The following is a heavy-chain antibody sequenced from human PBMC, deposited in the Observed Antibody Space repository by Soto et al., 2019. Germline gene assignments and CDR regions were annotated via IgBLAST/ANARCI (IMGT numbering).Heavy chain of an antibody. Sequence: EVQLVESGGGLVKPGGSPRLSCAASGFTFSSYSMNWVRQAPGKGLEWVSSISSSSSYIYYADSVKGRFTISRDNAKNSLYLQMNSLRAEDTAVYYCARDPGTGYYYYGMDVWGQGTTVTVSS. D-gene: IGHD1-7*01. CDR3: ARDPGTGYYYYGMDV. CDR1: GFTFSSYS. CDR2: ISSSSSYI. V-gene: IGHV3-21*01. J-gene: IGHJ6*02.